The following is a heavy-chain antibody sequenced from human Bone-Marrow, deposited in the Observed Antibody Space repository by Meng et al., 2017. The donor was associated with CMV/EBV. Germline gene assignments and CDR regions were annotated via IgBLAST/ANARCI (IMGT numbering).Heavy chain of an antibody. D-gene: IGHD3-3*01. CDR3: ASTGGVRFLEWLDSTPYGMDV. V-gene: IGHV1-18*01. CDR2: ISAYNGNT. Sequence: ASVKVSCKASGYTFTSYGISWVRQAPGQGLEWMGWISAYNGNTNYAQKLQGRVTMTTDTSTSTAYMELSRLRSDDTAVYYCASTGGVRFLEWLDSTPYGMDVWGQGTTVTVSS. J-gene: IGHJ6*02. CDR1: GYTFTSYG.